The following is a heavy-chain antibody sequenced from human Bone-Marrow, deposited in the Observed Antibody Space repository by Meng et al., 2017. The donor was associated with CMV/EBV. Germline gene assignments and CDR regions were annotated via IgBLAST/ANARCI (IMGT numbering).Heavy chain of an antibody. CDR2: INPNSGGT. D-gene: IGHD3-22*01. CDR1: GYTFTGYY. V-gene: IGHV1-2*04. CDR3: ARGEYYYESYFNY. Sequence: QVQLVQSGAEVKKPGASVKVSCKASGYTFTGYYMHWVRQAPGQGLEWMGWINPNSGGTKYAQQFQSWVTMTWDTSISTGPMELSRLRSDDTAVYYCARGEYYYESYFNYWGQGTLVTVSS. J-gene: IGHJ4*02.